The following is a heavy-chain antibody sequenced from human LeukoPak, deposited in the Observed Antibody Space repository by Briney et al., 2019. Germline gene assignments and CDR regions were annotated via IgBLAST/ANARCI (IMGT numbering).Heavy chain of an antibody. D-gene: IGHD5-24*01. CDR1: GYTFTSYV. V-gene: IGHV1-18*01. CDR2: ISAYNGNT. CDR3: ERDRKSRWLQLSRPSFEY. J-gene: IGHJ4*02. Sequence: GASVKVSFKGSGYTFTSYVISWVRQAPGQGLEWMGWISAYNGNTNYAQKLQGRVTMTTDTSTSTAYMELRSLRSDDAAVYYCERDRKSRWLQLSRPSFEYWGQGTLVSVSS.